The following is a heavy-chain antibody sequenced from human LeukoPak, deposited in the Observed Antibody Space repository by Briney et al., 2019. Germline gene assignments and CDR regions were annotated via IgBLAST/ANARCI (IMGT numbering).Heavy chain of an antibody. CDR1: GYTFTSYD. V-gene: IGHV1-8*01. Sequence: GASVKVSCKASGYTFTSYDINWVRQATGQGLEWMGWMNPNSGNTGYAQKFQGRVTMTRNTSISTAYMELSRLRSDDTAVYYCARVVGGSYAPGYWGQGTLVTVSS. CDR3: ARVVGGSYAPGY. J-gene: IGHJ4*02. CDR2: MNPNSGNT. D-gene: IGHD3-16*01.